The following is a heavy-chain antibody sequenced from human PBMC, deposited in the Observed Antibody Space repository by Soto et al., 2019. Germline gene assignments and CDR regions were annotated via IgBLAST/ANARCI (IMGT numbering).Heavy chain of an antibody. CDR2: IYNGGTT. D-gene: IGHD7-27*01. J-gene: IGHJ4*02. CDR1: GGSINNVNYC. Sequence: QVQLQESGPGLVKPSQTLSLTCTVSGGSINNVNYCWSWIRQSPDKGLEWIGYIYNGGTTYNNPSLTSRVTISVDTSNNQFSLKLSSVSAADTAVYYCARGPSGDKVDYWGQGTLVTVSS. V-gene: IGHV4-30-4*01. CDR3: ARGPSGDKVDY.